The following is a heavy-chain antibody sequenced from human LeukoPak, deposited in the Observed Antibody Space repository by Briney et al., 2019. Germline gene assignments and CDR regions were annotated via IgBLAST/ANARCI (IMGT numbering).Heavy chain of an antibody. CDR1: GFSFFSYG. CDR2: MRFDGSID. CDR3: AKDHYGTGTYFDF. D-gene: IGHD3-10*01. V-gene: IGHV3-30*02. J-gene: IGHJ4*02. Sequence: GGSLRLSGAASGFSFFSYGMHWVRQAPGKGLEWVSFMRFDGSIDYYGDSVKGRFTISRDNSKSTLSLQMNNLRAEDTAVYYCAKDHYGTGTYFDFWGQGTLVTVSS.